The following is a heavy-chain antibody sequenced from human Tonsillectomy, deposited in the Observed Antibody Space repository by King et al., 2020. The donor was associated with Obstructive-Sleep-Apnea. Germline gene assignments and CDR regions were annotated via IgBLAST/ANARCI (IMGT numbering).Heavy chain of an antibody. D-gene: IGHD2-15*01. V-gene: IGHV6-1*01. CDR3: ARDLPQGCGGGNCFPHAFDY. Sequence: VQLQQSGPGLVKPSQTLSLTCAISGDSVSSNSAAWNWIRQSPSRGLEWLGRTYYRSKWYSDYAVSVKSRITINPDTSKNQFSLQLNSVTPEDTAVYYCARDLPQGCGGGNCFPHAFDYWGQGTLVTVSS. J-gene: IGHJ4*02. CDR1: GDSVSSNSAA. CDR2: TYYRSKWYS.